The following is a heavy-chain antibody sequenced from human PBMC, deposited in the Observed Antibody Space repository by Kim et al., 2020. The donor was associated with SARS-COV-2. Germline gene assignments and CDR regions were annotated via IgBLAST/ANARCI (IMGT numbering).Heavy chain of an antibody. CDR2: INAGNGNT. V-gene: IGHV1-3*01. CDR1: GYTFTSYA. CDR3: ARSRSDRGGWLVD. D-gene: IGHD6-19*01. J-gene: IGHJ4*02. Sequence: ASVKVSCKASGYTFTSYAMHWVRQAPGQRLEWMGWINAGNGNTKYSQKFQGRVTITRDTSASTAYMELSSLRSEDTAVYYCARSRSDRGGWLVDWGQGTLVTVSS.